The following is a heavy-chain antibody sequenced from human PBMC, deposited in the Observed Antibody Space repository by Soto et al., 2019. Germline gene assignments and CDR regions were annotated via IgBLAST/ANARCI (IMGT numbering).Heavy chain of an antibody. CDR1: GFTFSSYG. D-gene: IGHD5-12*01. V-gene: IGHV3-30*18. CDR2: ISYDGSNK. CDR3: AKDRGREMATIRCPDY. Sequence: GGSLRLSCAASGFTFSSYGMHWVRQAPGKGLEWVAVISYDGSNKYYADSVKGRFTISRDNSKNTLYLQMNSLRAEDTAVYYCAKDRGREMATIRCPDYWGQGTLVTVSS. J-gene: IGHJ4*02.